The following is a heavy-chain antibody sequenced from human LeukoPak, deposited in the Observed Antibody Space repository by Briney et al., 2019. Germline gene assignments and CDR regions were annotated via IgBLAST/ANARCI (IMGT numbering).Heavy chain of an antibody. Sequence: ASVKVSCTASGYTFTSYGISWVRQAPGQGLEWMGWISAYNGNTNYAQKLQGRVTMTTDTSTSTAYMELRSLRSDDTAVYYCVGSGWYGYYGMDVWGQGTTVTVSS. J-gene: IGHJ6*02. CDR1: GYTFTSYG. D-gene: IGHD6-19*01. V-gene: IGHV1-18*01. CDR2: ISAYNGNT. CDR3: VGSGWYGYYGMDV.